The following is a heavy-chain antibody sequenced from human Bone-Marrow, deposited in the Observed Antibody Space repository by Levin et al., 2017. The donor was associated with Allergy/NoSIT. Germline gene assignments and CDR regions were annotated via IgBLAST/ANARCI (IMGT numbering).Heavy chain of an antibody. CDR2: IRKKPNSYST. Sequence: GESLKISCAASGFTFSDHFMEWVRQAPGKGLEWVGRIRKKPNSYSTGYAASVKGRFIISRDDSKNSVYLQMNSLKPEDTAVYYCARVLDYYDSSGYSVDAFDIWGKGTMVTVSS. V-gene: IGHV3-72*01. CDR1: GFTFSDHF. D-gene: IGHD3-22*01. J-gene: IGHJ3*02. CDR3: ARVLDYYDSSGYSVDAFDI.